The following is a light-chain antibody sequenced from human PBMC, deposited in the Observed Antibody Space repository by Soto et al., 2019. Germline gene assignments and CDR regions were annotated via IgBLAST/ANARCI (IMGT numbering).Light chain of an antibody. CDR1: QGISTY. CDR2: ATS. J-gene: IGKJ3*01. Sequence: DIQLTQSPSFLSASIGDSVTITCRASQGISTYLAWYQQKPGKAPKLLIYATSTLQGGVPSRFSGSGSGTEFTLTISSLQSEDFATYYCQQVNSYPSTFGPGTKVDIK. CDR3: QQVNSYPST. V-gene: IGKV1-9*01.